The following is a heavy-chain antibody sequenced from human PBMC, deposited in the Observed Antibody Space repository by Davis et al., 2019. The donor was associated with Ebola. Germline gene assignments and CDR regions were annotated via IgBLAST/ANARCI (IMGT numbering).Heavy chain of an antibody. V-gene: IGHV3-30*03. CDR1: GFTFRNYG. CDR3: ARDTWELRLDY. Sequence: GESLKISCAASGFTFRNYGMHWVRQAPGKGLEWVAVISYDGSNKYYADSVKGRFTISRDNSKNTLYLQMNSLRAEDTAVYYCARDTWELRLDYWGQGTLVTVSS. CDR2: ISYDGSNK. D-gene: IGHD1-26*01. J-gene: IGHJ4*02.